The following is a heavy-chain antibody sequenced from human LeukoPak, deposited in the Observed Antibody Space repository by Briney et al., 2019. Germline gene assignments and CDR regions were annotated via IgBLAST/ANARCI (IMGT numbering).Heavy chain of an antibody. J-gene: IGHJ4*02. CDR1: GYTFGDYA. CDR2: IRSKAYGGTT. D-gene: IGHD3-22*01. Sequence: GGSLRLSCTASGYTFGDYAMSWFRQAPGKGLEWVGFIRSKAYGGTTEYAASVKGRFTISRDDSKSIAYLQMNSLKTEDTAVYYCTRDDYYESSGYDYWGQGTLVIVSS. CDR3: TRDDYYESSGYDY. V-gene: IGHV3-49*03.